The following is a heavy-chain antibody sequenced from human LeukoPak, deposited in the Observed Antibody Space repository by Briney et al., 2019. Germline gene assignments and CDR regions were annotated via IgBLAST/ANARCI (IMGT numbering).Heavy chain of an antibody. J-gene: IGHJ4*02. D-gene: IGHD3-16*01. V-gene: IGHV3-48*04. CDR3: VRITYDDEGDY. CDR2: ISSSSNTI. Sequence: GGSLRLSCAASGLTFSSCSMNWVRQAPGKGLEWVSYISSSSNTIYYADSVKGRLTISRDNAKNSLYLQMNSLRAEDTAVYYCVRITYDDEGDYWGQGTLVTVSS. CDR1: GLTFSSCS.